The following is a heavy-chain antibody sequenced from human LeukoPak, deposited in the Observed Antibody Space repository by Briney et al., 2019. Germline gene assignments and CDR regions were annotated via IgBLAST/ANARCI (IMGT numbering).Heavy chain of an antibody. CDR2: ISGSGGST. CDR1: GFTFSNYA. V-gene: IGHV3-23*01. CDR3: AKNAYDSSGYHPDY. D-gene: IGHD3-22*01. J-gene: IGHJ4*02. Sequence: GGSLRLSCAASGFTFSNYAMSWVRQAPGKGLEWVSAISGSGGSTYYADSVKGRFTISGDNSKATLYLQMNSLRAEDTAVYYCAKNAYDSSGYHPDYWGQGTLVTVSS.